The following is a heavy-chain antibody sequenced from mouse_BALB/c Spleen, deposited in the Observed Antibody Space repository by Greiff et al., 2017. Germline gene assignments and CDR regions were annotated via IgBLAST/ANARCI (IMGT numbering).Heavy chain of an antibody. J-gene: IGHJ2*01. CDR3: ARYGYYVLDY. CDR1: GFTFSSFG. Sequence: EVKLMESGGGLVQPGGSRKLSCAASGFTFSSFGMHWVRQAPEKGLEWVAYISSGSSTIYYADTVKGRFTISRDNPKNTLFLQMTSLRSEDTAMYYCARYGYYVLDYWGQGTTLTVSS. D-gene: IGHD2-3*01. CDR2: ISSGSSTI. V-gene: IGHV5-17*02.